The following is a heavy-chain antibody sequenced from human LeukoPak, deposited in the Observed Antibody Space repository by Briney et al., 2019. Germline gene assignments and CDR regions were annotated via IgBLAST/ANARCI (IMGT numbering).Heavy chain of an antibody. CDR3: ARGTTYGDYEEGANWFDP. J-gene: IGHJ5*02. D-gene: IGHD4-17*01. V-gene: IGHV4-30-2*01. CDR1: GGSISSGGYS. CDR2: IYQSGST. Sequence: SETLSLTCAVFGGSISSGGYSWSWIRQPPGKGLEWIGYIYQSGSTYYNPSLKSRVTISVDRSKNQFSLNLSSVTAADTAVYYCARGTTYGDYEEGANWFDPWGQGTLVTVSS.